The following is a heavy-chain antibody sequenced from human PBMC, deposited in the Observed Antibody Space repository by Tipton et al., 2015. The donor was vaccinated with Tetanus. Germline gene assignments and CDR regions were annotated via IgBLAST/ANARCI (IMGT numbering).Heavy chain of an antibody. J-gene: IGHJ4*02. CDR3: ARDSSMAVADPILWY. V-gene: IGHV3-23*01. Sequence: SLRLSCAASGFTFSSYAMSWVRQAPGKGLEWVSAISESGDVTYYADSVKGRFTISRDNSKNTLYLQMNSLRAEDTAVYYCARDSSMAVADPILWYWGQGTLVTVSS. D-gene: IGHD6-19*01. CDR2: ISESGDVT. CDR1: GFTFSSYA.